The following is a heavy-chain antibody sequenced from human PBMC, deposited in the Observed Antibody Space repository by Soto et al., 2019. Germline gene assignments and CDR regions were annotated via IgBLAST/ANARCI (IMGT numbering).Heavy chain of an antibody. CDR2: ISSSGSTI. CDR1: GFTFSDYY. D-gene: IGHD2-15*01. V-gene: IGHV3-11*01. J-gene: IGHJ1*01. CDR3: ARGGCSGGSCYYLFGEYFQH. Sequence: GESLKISCAASGFTFSDYYMSWIRQAPGKGLEWVSYISSSGSTIYYADSVKGRFTISRDNAKNSQYLQMNSLRAEDTAVYYCARGGCSGGSCYYLFGEYFQHWGQGTLVTVSS.